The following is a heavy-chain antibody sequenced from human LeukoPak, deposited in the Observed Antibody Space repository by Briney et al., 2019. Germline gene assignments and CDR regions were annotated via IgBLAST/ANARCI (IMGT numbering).Heavy chain of an antibody. CDR2: MNPNSGNT. CDR3: ARNLGDYYVGY. V-gene: IGHV1-8*01. Sequence: ASVKVSCKASGYTFTSYDINWVRQATGQGLEWMGWMNPNSGNTGYGQQFQGRVTMTRNTSISTDYMELSSRRSEDTAVYYCARNLGDYYVGYWGQETLVTVSS. CDR1: GYTFTSYD. D-gene: IGHD4-17*01. J-gene: IGHJ4*02.